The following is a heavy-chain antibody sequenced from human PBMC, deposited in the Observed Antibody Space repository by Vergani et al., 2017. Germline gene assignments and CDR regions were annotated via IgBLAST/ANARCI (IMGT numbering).Heavy chain of an antibody. D-gene: IGHD3-22*01. Sequence: EVQLLESGGGLVQPGGSLRLSCAASGFTFSSYAMSWVRQAPGKGLEWVSAISGSGGSTYSADSVKGRFTISRDNAKNTLYLQMNSLRAEDTAVYYCAKVGYRMIVVVHLYFDYWGQGTLVTVSS. CDR3: AKVGYRMIVVVHLYFDY. J-gene: IGHJ4*02. CDR2: ISGSGGST. V-gene: IGHV3-23*01. CDR1: GFTFSSYA.